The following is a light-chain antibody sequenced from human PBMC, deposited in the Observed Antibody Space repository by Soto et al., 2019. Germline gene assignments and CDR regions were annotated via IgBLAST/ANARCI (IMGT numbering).Light chain of an antibody. J-gene: IGLJ2*01. CDR1: VIGSIS. V-gene: IGLV3-21*02. CDR2: DDS. Sequence: SYELTQPPSVSVAPGQTASITCGGNVIGSISVHWYQQKPGQAPVLVVFDDSDRPSGIPERFSGSNSRNTATLTISRVEAGDEADYHCQVWDSSSDHVIFGGGTKLTVL. CDR3: QVWDSSSDHVI.